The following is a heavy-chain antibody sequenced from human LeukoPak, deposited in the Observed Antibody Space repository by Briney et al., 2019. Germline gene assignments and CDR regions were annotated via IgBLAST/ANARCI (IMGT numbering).Heavy chain of an antibody. CDR2: AYNIGNT. D-gene: IGHD3-22*01. J-gene: IGHJ4*02. CDR1: DGSISSESYY. Sequence: SETLSLTCTVSDGSISSESYYWGWIRQLPGKGLEWIGSAYNIGNTYCSPSLKSRVTVSVDTSKNQFFLKLTSVTAADTAVYFCATTTPQHYYESSGYSSLFDYWGQGVLVTVSS. CDR3: ATTTPQHYYESSGYSSLFDY. V-gene: IGHV4-39*07.